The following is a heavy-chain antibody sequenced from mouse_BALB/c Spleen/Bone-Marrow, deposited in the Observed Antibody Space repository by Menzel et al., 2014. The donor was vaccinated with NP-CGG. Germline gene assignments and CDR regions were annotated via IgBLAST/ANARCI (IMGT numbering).Heavy chain of an antibody. CDR2: IDTSDSYT. D-gene: IGHD2-4*01. CDR1: GYAFTDRW. CDR3: ARGGDDFSLDY. J-gene: IGHJ4*01. V-gene: IGHV1-69*01. Sequence: QVQLKQSGTELVMPGAPVKMSCKASGYAFTDRWIHWVKQRPGQGLEWIGAIDTSDSYTNYNQKFKGKATLTVDESSSTAYIHLSSLTSEDSAVYYCARGGDDFSLDYWGQRTSVTVSS.